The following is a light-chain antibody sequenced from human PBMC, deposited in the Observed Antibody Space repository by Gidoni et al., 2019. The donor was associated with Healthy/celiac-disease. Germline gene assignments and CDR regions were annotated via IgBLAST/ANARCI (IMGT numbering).Light chain of an antibody. V-gene: IGKV1-39*01. CDR2: ATS. CDR3: QQSYSTLWT. CDR1: QSISSY. J-gene: IGKJ1*01. Sequence: PLSQSPSSLSASVGDRVTITCRASQSISSYLNWYQQKPGNAPKLLIYATSSLQSGVPSRFSGSGSGTDFTLTISSLQPEDFATYYCQQSYSTLWTFGQGTKVEIK.